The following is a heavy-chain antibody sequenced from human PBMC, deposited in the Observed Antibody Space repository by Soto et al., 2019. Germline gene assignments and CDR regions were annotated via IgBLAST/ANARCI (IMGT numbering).Heavy chain of an antibody. CDR2: INAGNGNT. V-gene: IGHV1-3*01. CDR3: ARDYSSGWYYFDY. CDR1: GYTFTSYA. Sequence: QVPLVQSGAEVKKPGASVKVSCKASGYTFTSYAMHWVRQAPGQRLEWMGWINAGNGNTKYSQKFQGRVTITRDTSASTAYMELSSLRSEDTAVYYCARDYSSGWYYFDYWGQGTLVTVSS. J-gene: IGHJ4*02. D-gene: IGHD6-19*01.